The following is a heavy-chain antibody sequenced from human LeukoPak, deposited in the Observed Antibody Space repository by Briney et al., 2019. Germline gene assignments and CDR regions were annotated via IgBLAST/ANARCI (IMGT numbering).Heavy chain of an antibody. CDR2: ISPKSGDT. J-gene: IGHJ4*02. V-gene: IGHV1-2*02. CDR3: ARGQRIGVPGFPLY. CDR1: GYTFTGYY. D-gene: IGHD6-19*01. Sequence: GASVKVSCKASGYTFTGYYMHWVRQAPGQGLEWMGWISPKSGDTNYVRKFQGGVTMTRDTSISTAYMEVSRLRSDDTAVYFCARGQRIGVPGFPLYWGQGSLVTVSS.